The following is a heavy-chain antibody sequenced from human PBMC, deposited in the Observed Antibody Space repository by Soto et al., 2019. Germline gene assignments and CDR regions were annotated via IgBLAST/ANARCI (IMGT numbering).Heavy chain of an antibody. J-gene: IGHJ6*02. D-gene: IGHD6-13*01. V-gene: IGHV3-33*03. CDR2: IWHDGSNQ. CDR3: XXVXNXAAXGGAYNYXTLDV. Sequence: QVQLVXSGGGVVQTGRSLTLSCAASGFTFSNYGMHWVRQAPGKGLEWVAVIWHDGSNQYYADSVQGRFTXXXXXSDXXXXXXXXXXXXXXXXXXXXXXVXNXAAXGGAYNYXTLDVWGRGTTVTVSS. CDR1: GFTFSNYG.